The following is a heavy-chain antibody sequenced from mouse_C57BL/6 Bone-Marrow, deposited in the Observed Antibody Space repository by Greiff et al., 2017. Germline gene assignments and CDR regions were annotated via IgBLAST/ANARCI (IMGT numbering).Heavy chain of an antibody. CDR2: IDPENGDT. J-gene: IGHJ3*01. CDR1: GFNIKDDY. CDR3: NHAYGGSSGAY. D-gene: IGHD1-1*01. Sequence: EVQLQQSGAELVRPGASVKLSCTASGFNIKDDYMHWVKQRPEQGLEWIGWIDPENGDTEYASKFQGKATLTADTSSNTAYLQLSSLTSEDAAVYYYNHAYGGSSGAYWGQGTLVTVSA. V-gene: IGHV14-4*01.